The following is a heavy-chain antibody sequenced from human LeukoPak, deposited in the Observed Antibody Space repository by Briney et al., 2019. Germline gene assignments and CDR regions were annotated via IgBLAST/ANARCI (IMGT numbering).Heavy chain of an antibody. Sequence: GASVKVSCKASGGTFSSYAISWVRQAPGQGLEWMGGIIPIFGTANYAQKFQGRVTMTEDTSTVTAYMELSSLRSEDTAVYYCATVHRAYGDSDLGWFDPWGQGTLVTVSS. CDR3: ATVHRAYGDSDLGWFDP. D-gene: IGHD4-17*01. V-gene: IGHV1-69*06. J-gene: IGHJ5*02. CDR1: GGTFSSYA. CDR2: IIPIFGTA.